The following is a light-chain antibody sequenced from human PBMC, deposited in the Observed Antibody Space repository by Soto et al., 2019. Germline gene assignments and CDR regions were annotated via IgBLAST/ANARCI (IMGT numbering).Light chain of an antibody. J-gene: IGKJ1*01. CDR2: GAS. CDR3: QHYGRSPS. Sequence: ETTLTQSPDTLSLSPGEGATLSCRASQIIGSAYLAWYQQKPGQAPRLLIFGASTRATGTPHRFSGSGSGTDFTLTISALESEDGGVYYCQHYGRSPSFGRGTKVESK. V-gene: IGKV3-20*01. CDR1: QIIGSAY.